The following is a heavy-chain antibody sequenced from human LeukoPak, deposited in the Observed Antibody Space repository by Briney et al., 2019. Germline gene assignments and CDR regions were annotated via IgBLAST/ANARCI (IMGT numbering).Heavy chain of an antibody. Sequence: SQTLSLTCTVSGGSISSGSYYWSWIRQPAGKGLEWIGRIYTSGSTNYNPSLKSRVTISVDTSKNQFSLKLSSVTAADTAVYYCARPYGSGSYYNRLDWGDYWGQGTLVTVSS. V-gene: IGHV4-61*02. D-gene: IGHD3-10*01. CDR1: GGSISSGSYY. J-gene: IGHJ4*02. CDR3: ARPYGSGSYYNRLDWGDY. CDR2: IYTSGST.